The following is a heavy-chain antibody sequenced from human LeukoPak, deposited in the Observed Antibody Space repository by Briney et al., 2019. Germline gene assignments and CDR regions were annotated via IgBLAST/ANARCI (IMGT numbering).Heavy chain of an antibody. Sequence: ASVKVSCKASGYTFTIYGITWVRQAPGQGLEWMGWISTYNGKTNYAQKVQDRVTMTTDTSTSTVYMELRSLRSDGTALYFCARDFSNFSYGTWFDPWGQGTLVTVSS. J-gene: IGHJ5*02. CDR1: GYTFTIYG. V-gene: IGHV1-18*01. CDR3: ARDFSNFSYGTWFDP. D-gene: IGHD1-1*01. CDR2: ISTYNGKT.